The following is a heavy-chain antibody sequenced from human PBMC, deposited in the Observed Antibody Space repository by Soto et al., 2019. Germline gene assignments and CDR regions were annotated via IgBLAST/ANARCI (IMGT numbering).Heavy chain of an antibody. V-gene: IGHV1-69*13. CDR2: IIPIFGTA. D-gene: IGHD2-2*02. Sequence: SVKVSCKASGGTFSSYAISWVRQAPGQGLEWMGGIIPIFGTANYAQKFQGRVTITADESTSTAYMELSSLRSEDTAVYYCARSYQLLYYYFDYWGQGTLVTVSS. CDR1: GGTFSSYA. J-gene: IGHJ4*02. CDR3: ARSYQLLYYYFDY.